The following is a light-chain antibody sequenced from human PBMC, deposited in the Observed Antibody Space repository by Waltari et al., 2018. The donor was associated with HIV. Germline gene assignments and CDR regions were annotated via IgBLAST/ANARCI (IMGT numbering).Light chain of an antibody. CDR2: AKN. CDR1: SSNIGAGYD. CDR3: QSYDSGLSGAV. J-gene: IGLJ2*01. Sequence: QSVLTQPPSVSGAPGQRVTISCTGSSSNIGAGYDVHWYQQLPGTAPKLLIYAKNNPASGVPDRFSGAKFGPSASLAITGLQAEDEANYYCQSYDSGLSGAVFGGGTKLTVL. V-gene: IGLV1-40*01.